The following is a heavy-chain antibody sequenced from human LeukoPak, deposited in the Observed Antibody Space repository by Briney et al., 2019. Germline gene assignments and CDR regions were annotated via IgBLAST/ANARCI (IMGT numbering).Heavy chain of an antibody. CDR3: ARGEAAAAADWYFDL. D-gene: IGHD6-13*01. J-gene: IGHJ2*01. Sequence: PSETLSLTCIVSGDSVSGYYWNWIRQPPGKGLEWIGYTHHSGNTLYNPSLKSRVTTSVDTSKNQFSLSLSSVTAADTAVYYCARGEAAAAADWYFDLWGRGTLVTVSS. V-gene: IGHV4-59*02. CDR2: THHSGNT. CDR1: GDSVSGYY.